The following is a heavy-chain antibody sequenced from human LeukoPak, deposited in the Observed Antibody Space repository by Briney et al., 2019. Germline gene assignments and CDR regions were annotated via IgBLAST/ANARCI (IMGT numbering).Heavy chain of an antibody. Sequence: GGSLRLSCAASGFTFSSYWMSWVRQAPGKGLEWVANIKQDGGEKYFVDSVKGRFTISRDNAKNSLYLQMNSLRAEDTAVYYCARVVLGYCSGGSCYSRWFDPWGQGTLVTVSS. CDR3: ARVVLGYCSGGSCYSRWFDP. CDR1: GFTFSSYW. CDR2: IKQDGGEK. D-gene: IGHD2-15*01. J-gene: IGHJ5*02. V-gene: IGHV3-7*01.